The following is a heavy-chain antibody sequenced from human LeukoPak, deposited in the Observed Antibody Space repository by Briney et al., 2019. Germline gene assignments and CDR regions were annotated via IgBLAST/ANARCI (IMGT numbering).Heavy chain of an antibody. CDR3: ARAYGSEDMPFDY. D-gene: IGHD3-10*01. J-gene: IGHJ4*02. CDR2: ISAYNGNT. V-gene: IGHV1-18*01. CDR1: GGTFSSYA. Sequence: GASVKVSCKASGGTFSSYAISWVRQAPGQGLEWMGWISAYNGNTNYAQKLQGRVTVTRNTSISTAYMELSSLRSEDTAVYYCARAYGSEDMPFDYWGQGTLVTVSS.